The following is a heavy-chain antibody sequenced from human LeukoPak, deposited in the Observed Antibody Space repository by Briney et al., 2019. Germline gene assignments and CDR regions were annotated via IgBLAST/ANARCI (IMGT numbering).Heavy chain of an antibody. Sequence: GGSLRLSCAASGFRFDDHAMNWVRQAPGKPLEWVSLISGDGGTTHYADSVKGRFTISRDNSRNSLYLQMKSLRTEDTAFYFCAKRSGSPHNFDYWGQGTLVTVSS. D-gene: IGHD1-14*01. CDR1: GFRFDDHA. CDR3: AKRSGSPHNFDY. J-gene: IGHJ4*02. CDR2: ISGDGGTT. V-gene: IGHV3-43*02.